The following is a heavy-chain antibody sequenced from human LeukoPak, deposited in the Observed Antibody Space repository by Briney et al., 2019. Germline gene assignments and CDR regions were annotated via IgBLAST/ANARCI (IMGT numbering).Heavy chain of an antibody. CDR1: GFTFSGYW. CDR2: IKQDGSEK. J-gene: IGHJ4*02. CDR3: AREIKGYFDY. Sequence: GGSLRLSCAASGFTFSGYWMSWVRQAPGKGLEWVANIKQDGSEKYYVDSVKGRFTISRDNAKNSLYLQMNSLRAEDTAVYYCAREIKGYFDYWGQGTLVTVSS. D-gene: IGHD3-16*01. V-gene: IGHV3-7*03.